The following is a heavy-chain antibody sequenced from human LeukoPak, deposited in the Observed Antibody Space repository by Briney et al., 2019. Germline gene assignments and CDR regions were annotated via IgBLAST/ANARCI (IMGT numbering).Heavy chain of an antibody. V-gene: IGHV5-51*01. CDR1: GYSFTSYW. J-gene: IGHJ4*02. D-gene: IGHD4-23*01. Sequence: KTGESLKISCEGSGYSFTSYWMGWVRQMPGKGLEWMGIIHPGDSDTRYSPSFQGQVTISADKSISTAYLQWSSLKASDTAMYYCARLPRTTVVDYWGQGTLVTVSS. CDR2: IHPGDSDT. CDR3: ARLPRTTVVDY.